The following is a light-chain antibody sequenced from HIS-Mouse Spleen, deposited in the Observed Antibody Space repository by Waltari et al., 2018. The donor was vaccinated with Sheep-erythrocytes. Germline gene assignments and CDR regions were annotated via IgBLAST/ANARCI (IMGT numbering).Light chain of an antibody. V-gene: IGLV1-36*01. Sequence: QSVLTQPPSVSEAPRQRVTISCSGSSSNIGNNAVNWYQQLPGKAPKLLIYYDDLLPSGVSERVSGSKSGTSASLAISGLQSEDEADYYCAAWDDSLNGVVFGGGTKLTVL. CDR3: AAWDDSLNGVV. CDR1: SSNIGNNA. J-gene: IGLJ2*01. CDR2: YDD.